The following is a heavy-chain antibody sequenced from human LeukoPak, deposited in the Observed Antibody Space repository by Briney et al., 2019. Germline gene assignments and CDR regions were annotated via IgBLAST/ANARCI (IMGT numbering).Heavy chain of an antibody. Sequence: SETLSLTCTVSGYSISSGYYWGWIRQPPGKGLEWIGSTYHSGSTYYNPSLKSRGTISVDTSKNQFSLKLSSVTAADTAVYYCARMPGYSYYYMDVWGKGTTVTVSS. D-gene: IGHD5-18*01. V-gene: IGHV4-38-2*02. CDR1: GYSISSGYY. CDR3: ARMPGYSYYYMDV. J-gene: IGHJ6*03. CDR2: TYHSGST.